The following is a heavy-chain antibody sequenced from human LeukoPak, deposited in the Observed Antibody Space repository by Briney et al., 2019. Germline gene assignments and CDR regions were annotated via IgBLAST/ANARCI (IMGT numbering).Heavy chain of an antibody. CDR1: GFTFSSYS. J-gene: IGHJ6*03. V-gene: IGHV3-21*01. CDR2: ISSSSSYI. Sequence: PGGSLRLSCAASGFTFSSYSMNWVRQAPGKGLEWVSSISSSSSYIYYADSVKGRFTISRDNAKNSLYLQMNSLRAEDTAVYYCARDFLPVVAARSPPTGMDVWGKGTTVTVSS. D-gene: IGHD6-6*01. CDR3: ARDFLPVVAARSPPTGMDV.